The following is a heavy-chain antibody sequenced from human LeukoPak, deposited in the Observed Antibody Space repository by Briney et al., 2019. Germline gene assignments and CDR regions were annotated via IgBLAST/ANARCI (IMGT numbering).Heavy chain of an antibody. J-gene: IGHJ4*02. Sequence: PGGSLRLSCAASGFTVSSNYMSWVRQAPGKGLEWVSVIYSGGSTYYADSVKGRFTISRDNSKNTLYLQMNSPRAEDTAVYYCAKDTPAAGTGYDYWGQGTLVTVSS. CDR2: IYSGGST. V-gene: IGHV3-66*01. CDR3: AKDTPAAGTGYDY. CDR1: GFTVSSNY. D-gene: IGHD6-13*01.